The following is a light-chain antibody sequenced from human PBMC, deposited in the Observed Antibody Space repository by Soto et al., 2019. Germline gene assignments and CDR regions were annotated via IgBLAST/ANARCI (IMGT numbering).Light chain of an antibody. Sequence: IVLTQTPLSLSVTPGQQASISCKSSLSLVFSDGKSYFYWYLQKAGQTPLLLIHSISNRFSGVTDRFNGKRLGTDLTLTISRVDAEDAGVYYCMQTAQHPWTFCQGNKVEF. CDR1: LSLVFSDGKSY. CDR2: SIS. J-gene: IGKJ1*01. V-gene: IGKV2D-29*01. CDR3: MQTAQHPWT.